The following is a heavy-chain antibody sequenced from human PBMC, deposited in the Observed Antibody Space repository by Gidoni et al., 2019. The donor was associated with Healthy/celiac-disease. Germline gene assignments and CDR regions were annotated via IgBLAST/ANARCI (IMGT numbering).Heavy chain of an antibody. CDR1: GGSFSGYY. D-gene: IGHD3-9*01. CDR3: AKRGMGLVFDY. J-gene: IGHJ4*02. V-gene: IGHV4-34*01. Sequence: QVQLQQWGAGLLKPSEPLSLTCAVYGGSFSGYYWSWIRQPPGKGLEWIGEINHSGSTNYHPSLKSRVTISVDTSKNQFSLKLSSVTAADTAVYYCAKRGMGLVFDYWGQGTLVTVSS. CDR2: INHSGST.